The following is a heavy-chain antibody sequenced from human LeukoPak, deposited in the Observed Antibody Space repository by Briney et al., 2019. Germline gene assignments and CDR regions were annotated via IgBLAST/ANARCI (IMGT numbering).Heavy chain of an antibody. CDR2: INGDGSST. V-gene: IGHV3-74*01. CDR3: ARARNCSSGTCYKDY. J-gene: IGHJ4*02. CDR1: GLTFSGYW. Sequence: PGGSLRLSCAASGLTFSGYWMHWVRQAPGKGLVWVSRINGDGSSTSYADSVKGRFTISRDNAKNTLYLLMNSLGAEDTAVYYCARARNCSSGTCYKDYWGQGTLVTVSS. D-gene: IGHD2-15*01.